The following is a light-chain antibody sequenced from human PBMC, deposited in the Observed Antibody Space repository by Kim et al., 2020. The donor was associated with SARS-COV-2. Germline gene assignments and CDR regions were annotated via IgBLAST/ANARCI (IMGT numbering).Light chain of an antibody. V-gene: IGKV3-11*01. CDR2: DAS. CDR1: QSVSSY. CDR3: QQRSDWPLT. J-gene: IGKJ4*01. Sequence: LAPGERATLSCRASQSVSSYLAWYQQKPGQAPRLLIYDASNRATGIPARFSGSGSGTDFTLTISSLEPEDFAVYYCQQRSDWPLTFGGGTKVDIK.